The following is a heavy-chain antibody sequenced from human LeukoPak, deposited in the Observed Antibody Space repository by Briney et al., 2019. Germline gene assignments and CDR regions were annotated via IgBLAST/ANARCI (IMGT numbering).Heavy chain of an antibody. Sequence: SDTLSLTCAVYGGSFSGYYWRWLRQPPGKGLEWSGEINHSGSTNYNPSLKSRVNISVDTSKHQFSLKLSSVTAADTAVYYCARVGAAAAGRRNWFGPWGQGTLVTVSS. D-gene: IGHD6-13*01. J-gene: IGHJ5*02. CDR3: ARVGAAAAGRRNWFGP. CDR1: GGSFSGYY. CDR2: INHSGST. V-gene: IGHV4-34*01.